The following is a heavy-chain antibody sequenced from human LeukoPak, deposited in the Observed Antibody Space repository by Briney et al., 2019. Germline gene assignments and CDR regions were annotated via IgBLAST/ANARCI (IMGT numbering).Heavy chain of an antibody. Sequence: PGGSLRLSYAASGFTFSSYSMNWVRQAPGKGLEWVSYISSSSSTIYYADSVKGRFTISRDNAKNSLYLQMNSLRDEDTAVYYCARGDIVGATPGFDYWGQGTLVTVSS. CDR2: ISSSSSTI. CDR1: GFTFSSYS. V-gene: IGHV3-48*02. CDR3: ARGDIVGATPGFDY. D-gene: IGHD1-26*01. J-gene: IGHJ4*02.